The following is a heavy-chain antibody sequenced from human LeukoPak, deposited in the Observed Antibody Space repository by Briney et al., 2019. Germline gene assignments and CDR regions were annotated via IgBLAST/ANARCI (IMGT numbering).Heavy chain of an antibody. CDR3: ARSGDTAMVTGHFDY. J-gene: IGHJ4*02. CDR1: GFTFSSCS. D-gene: IGHD5-18*01. V-gene: IGHV3-21*01. Sequence: GGSLRLSCAASGFTFSSCSMNWVRQAPGKGLEWVSSISSSSSYIYYADSVKGRFTISRDNAKNSLYLQMNSLRAEDTAVYYCARSGDTAMVTGHFDYWGQGTLVTVSS. CDR2: ISSSSSYI.